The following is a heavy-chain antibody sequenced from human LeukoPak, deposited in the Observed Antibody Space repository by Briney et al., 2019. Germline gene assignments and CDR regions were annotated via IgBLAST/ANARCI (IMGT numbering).Heavy chain of an antibody. J-gene: IGHJ5*02. Sequence: GGSLRLSCVASGFTFSSYALNWVRQTPGKGLEWVSTISGSGASTYYADAVRGRFTISRDNSRNTLQLQMNSLRAEDTAVYYCAKGYSNGYGAWSQGTLVTVSS. CDR1: GFTFSSYA. V-gene: IGHV3-23*01. D-gene: IGHD6-19*01. CDR3: AKGYSNGYGA. CDR2: ISGSGAST.